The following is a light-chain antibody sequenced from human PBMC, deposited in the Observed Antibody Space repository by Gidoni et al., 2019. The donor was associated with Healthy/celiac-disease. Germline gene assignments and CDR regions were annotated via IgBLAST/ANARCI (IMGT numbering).Light chain of an antibody. J-gene: IGLJ2*01. V-gene: IGLV1-40*01. CDR1: SSNIGAGYD. Sequence: QSVLTQPPSVSGAPGQRVTISCTGSSSNIGAGYDVHWYQQLPGTAPKLLIYGNSNRPSGVPDRFSGSKSGTSASLAITGLQAEDEADYYCQSDDSTDVVFGGGTKLTVL. CDR3: QSDDSTDVV. CDR2: GNS.